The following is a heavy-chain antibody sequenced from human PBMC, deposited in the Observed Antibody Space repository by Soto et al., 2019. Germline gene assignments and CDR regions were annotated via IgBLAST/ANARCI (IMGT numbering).Heavy chain of an antibody. CDR3: ARGRGDTAMAWYY. J-gene: IGHJ4*02. V-gene: IGHV4-59*01. CDR2: ISYSGST. D-gene: IGHD5-18*01. Sequence: QVQLQESGPGLVKPSETLSLTCTVPGGSISSYYWSWIRQSPGKGLELIGYISYSGSTKYNPSLKRRVTISVDTSKNRFSLKLSSVAAADTAVYYCARGRGDTAMAWYYWGQGTLVTVSS. CDR1: GGSISSYY.